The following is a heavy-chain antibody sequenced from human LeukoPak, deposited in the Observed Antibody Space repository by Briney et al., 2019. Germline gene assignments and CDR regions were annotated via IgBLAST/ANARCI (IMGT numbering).Heavy chain of an antibody. D-gene: IGHD2-8*01. CDR1: GGPISRYY. V-gene: IGHV4-59*01. Sequence: PSEPLSLPCTLSGGPISRYYWRWFRQPPGKALVWIGYIYYSGSTNHNPPLKSRVTFSVDTSQNQFSSKLSSVADRGQAAYFRARDLGKSRTALMAWAYWGQGTLVTVSS. CDR3: ARDLGKSRTALMAWAY. J-gene: IGHJ4*02. CDR2: IYYSGST.